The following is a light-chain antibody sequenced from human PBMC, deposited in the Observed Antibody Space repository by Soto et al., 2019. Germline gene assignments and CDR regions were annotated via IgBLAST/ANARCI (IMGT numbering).Light chain of an antibody. CDR3: QKFDNVPLT. V-gene: IGKV1-33*01. CDR2: DAS. CDR1: RDITDY. Sequence: DTPMTQSPSSLSASVGDRVTITCQASRDITDYLIWYQQKPGKAPKLLIYDASNLETGVPSRFSGSGSATYFTLTITSLQPEDIATYYCQKFDNVPLTFGGGTKVEIK. J-gene: IGKJ4*01.